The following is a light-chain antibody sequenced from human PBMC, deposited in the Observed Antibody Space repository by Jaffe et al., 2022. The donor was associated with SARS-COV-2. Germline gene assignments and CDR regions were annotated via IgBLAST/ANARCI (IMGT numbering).Light chain of an antibody. J-gene: IGKJ4*01. CDR1: QAIRSD. CDR2: SAS. Sequence: AIQMTQSPSSLSASVGDSVTITCRASQAIRSDLGWYQQKPGKAPELLIYSASILQSGVSSRFSGSGSGTDFTLTISNLQPEDFATYYCLQDYMYPLRFGGGTKVEIK. V-gene: IGKV1-6*01. CDR3: LQDYMYPLR.